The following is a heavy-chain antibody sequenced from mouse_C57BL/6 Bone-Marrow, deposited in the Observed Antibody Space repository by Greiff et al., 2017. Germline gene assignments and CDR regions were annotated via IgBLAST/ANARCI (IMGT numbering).Heavy chain of an antibody. CDR3: AISSGY. V-gene: IGHV1-61*01. CDR2: IYPTDSET. CDR1: GYTFTNYW. D-gene: IGHD3-1*01. J-gene: IGHJ2*01. Sequence: VQLQQPGAELVRPGSSVKMSCKASGYTFTNYWMDWVKQRPGQGLEWIGNIYPTDSETHYNQKFKAKATLTVDQSSSTAYMPLSSLTSEDAEVYYCAISSGYWGKGTTRTVSS.